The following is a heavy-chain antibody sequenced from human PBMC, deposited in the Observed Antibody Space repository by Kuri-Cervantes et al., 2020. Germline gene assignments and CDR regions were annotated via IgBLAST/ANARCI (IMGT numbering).Heavy chain of an antibody. CDR3: AREDYDFWSGYRCYGMDV. J-gene: IGHJ6*02. CDR2: IWYDGSNK. Sequence: GGSLRLSCAASGFTFSSYGMHWVRQAPGKGLEWVAVIWYDGSNKYYADSVKGRFTISRDNSKNTLYLQMNSLRAEDTAVYYCAREDYDFWSGYRCYGMDVWGQGTTVTVSS. V-gene: IGHV3-33*01. D-gene: IGHD3-3*01. CDR1: GFTFSSYG.